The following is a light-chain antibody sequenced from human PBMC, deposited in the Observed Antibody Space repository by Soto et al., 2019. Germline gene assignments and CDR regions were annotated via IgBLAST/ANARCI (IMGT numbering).Light chain of an antibody. CDR3: QKYYNFPIT. CDR2: WAS. CDR1: QSVLSSSNDRNY. Sequence: DIVMTQSPDSLAVSLGARATINCKSSQSVLSSSNDRNYLCWYQQKPGQPPKALIYWASTRESGVPDRFSGSGSGTDFTLTISSLQAEDVAVYYCQKYYNFPITFGQGTRLEIK. J-gene: IGKJ5*01. V-gene: IGKV4-1*01.